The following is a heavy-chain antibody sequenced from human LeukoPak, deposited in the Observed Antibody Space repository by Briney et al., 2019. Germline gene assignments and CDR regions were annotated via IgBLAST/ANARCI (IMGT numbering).Heavy chain of an antibody. Sequence: ASVKVSCKASGYTFTSYGISWVRQAPGQGLEWMGWISAYNGNTNYAQKLQGRVTMTTDTSTSTAYMELRSLRSDDTAVYYCARDNELPPEGSYMDVWGKGTTVTVSS. CDR2: ISAYNGNT. CDR3: ARDNELPPEGSYMDV. J-gene: IGHJ6*03. CDR1: GYTFTSYG. V-gene: IGHV1-18*01. D-gene: IGHD1-14*01.